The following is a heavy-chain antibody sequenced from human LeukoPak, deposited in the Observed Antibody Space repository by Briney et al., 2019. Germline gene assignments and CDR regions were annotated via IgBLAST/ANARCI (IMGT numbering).Heavy chain of an antibody. V-gene: IGHV4-38-2*02. CDR3: ARETTALDY. Sequence: SETLSLTCTVSGYSISSGYYWGWIRQPPGKGLEWLGYIYYSGNTAYNPSLKSRITISVDTSKNQFSLRLNSVTAADTAVYYCARETTALDYWGQGTLVTVSS. D-gene: IGHD1-1*01. CDR2: IYYSGNT. CDR1: GYSISSGYY. J-gene: IGHJ4*02.